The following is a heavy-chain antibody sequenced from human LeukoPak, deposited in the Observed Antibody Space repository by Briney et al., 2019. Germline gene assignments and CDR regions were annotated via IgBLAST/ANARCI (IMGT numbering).Heavy chain of an antibody. CDR3: ARHIYGAYYCMDV. D-gene: IGHD3-10*01. CDR2: IYDTGDI. Sequence: SETLSLTCTVSGDSVSRCYWSWIRLPPGEGLEWIGYIYDTGDISYNPSLKSRVTMSVDTSRNQISLKLSSVTAADTAVYYCARHIYGAYYCMDVWGKGTTVTASS. CDR1: GDSVSRCY. J-gene: IGHJ6*03. V-gene: IGHV4-59*08.